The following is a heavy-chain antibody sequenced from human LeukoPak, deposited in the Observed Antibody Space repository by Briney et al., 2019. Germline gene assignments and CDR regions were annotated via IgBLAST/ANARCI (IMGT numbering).Heavy chain of an antibody. CDR3: ASGYWDDPISTDY. V-gene: IGHV4-39*01. Sequence: SETLSLICTVSGGSVSSRRYYWGWIRQPPGKGLEWIGNIYYSGSTYYNPSLKSRITMSVDTSKNQFSLKLSSVTAADTAVYYCASGYWDDPISTDYWGQGTLVTVSS. CDR1: GGSVSSRRYY. J-gene: IGHJ4*02. D-gene: IGHD1-1*01. CDR2: IYYSGST.